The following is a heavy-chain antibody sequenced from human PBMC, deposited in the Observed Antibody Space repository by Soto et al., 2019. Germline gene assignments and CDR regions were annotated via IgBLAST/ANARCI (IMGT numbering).Heavy chain of an antibody. J-gene: IGHJ4*02. CDR1: GGSISSTGYF. V-gene: IGHV4-31*03. CDR2: IFYSGST. Sequence: QVQLQESGPGLVKPSQTLSLTCTVSGGSISSTGYFWTWIRQHPGKDLEWIGYIFYSGSTFHNPSLKSRVTIAVDKSKNQVSLELSSVTAADTAAYYGAREAGSGDYFDYWGQGTPVTVSS. CDR3: AREAGSGDYFDY. D-gene: IGHD1-26*01.